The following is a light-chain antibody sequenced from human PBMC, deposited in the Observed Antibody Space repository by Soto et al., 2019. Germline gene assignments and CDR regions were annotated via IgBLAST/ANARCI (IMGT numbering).Light chain of an antibody. V-gene: IGKV3-20*01. J-gene: IGKJ1*01. CDR3: QQYGSSGT. CDR2: AAS. CDR1: QTISSTY. Sequence: EIVLTQSPGTLSLSPGDRATLSCRASQTISSTYLAWYQQKPGQAPRLLIYAASNRATGIPDRFSGSGSGTDFTLTISRLEPEDFAVYYCQQYGSSGTFGQGTKVDIK.